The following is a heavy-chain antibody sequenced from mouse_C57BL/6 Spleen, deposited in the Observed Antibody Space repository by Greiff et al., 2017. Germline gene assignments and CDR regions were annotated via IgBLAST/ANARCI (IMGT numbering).Heavy chain of an antibody. Sequence: QFQLQQPGAELVKPGASVKLSCKASGYTFTGYWMHWVKQRPGQGLEWIGMIHPNSGSTNYNEKFKSKATLTVDKYSSTAYMQLSSLTSEDSAVYYCARGYGSRRDYFDYWGQGTTLTVSS. CDR1: GYTFTGYW. CDR3: ARGYGSRRDYFDY. J-gene: IGHJ2*01. V-gene: IGHV1-64*01. CDR2: IHPNSGST. D-gene: IGHD1-1*01.